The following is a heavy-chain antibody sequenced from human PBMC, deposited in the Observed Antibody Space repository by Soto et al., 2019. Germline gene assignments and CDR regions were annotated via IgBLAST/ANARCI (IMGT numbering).Heavy chain of an antibody. CDR2: LDPNSGRT. D-gene: IGHD5-12*01. CDR1: GYTFSAYH. V-gene: IGHV1-2*02. Sequence: ASVKVSCKASGYTFSAYHVHWIRLAPGQGLEWMGWLDPNSGRTNYAQKFKGRITMTSDTSISTAYMELSSLTSDDTAVYYCGRDGVEIVSTALGHWLDPWGQGTLVTVSS. J-gene: IGHJ5*02. CDR3: GRDGVEIVSTALGHWLDP.